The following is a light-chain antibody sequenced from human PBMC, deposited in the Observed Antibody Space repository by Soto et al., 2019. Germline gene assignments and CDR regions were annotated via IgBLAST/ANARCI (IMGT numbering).Light chain of an antibody. CDR2: DVN. J-gene: IGLJ2*01. V-gene: IGLV2-11*01. CDR1: SSDVGGYHY. CDR3: YSYAGSYTLV. Sequence: QSVLTQPRSVSGSPGQSVTLSCTGTSSDVGGYHYVSWYQHHPGKAPKIIIYDVNKRPSGVPDRFSGSKSGNTASLTISGLQTEDEAEYYCYSYAGSYTLVFCGGTKLAVL.